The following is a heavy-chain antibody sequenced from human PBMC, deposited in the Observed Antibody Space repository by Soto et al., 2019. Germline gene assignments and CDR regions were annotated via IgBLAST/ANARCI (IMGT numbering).Heavy chain of an antibody. V-gene: IGHV3-23*01. CDR1: GFTFSSYA. Sequence: PGGSLRLSCAASGFTFSSYAMSWVRQAPGKGLEWVSAISGSGGSTYYADSVKGRFTISRDNSKNTLYLQMNSLRAEDTAVFYCARARAGEYYFDYWGQGTLVTVSS. D-gene: IGHD3-16*01. CDR3: ARARAGEYYFDY. J-gene: IGHJ4*02. CDR2: ISGSGGST.